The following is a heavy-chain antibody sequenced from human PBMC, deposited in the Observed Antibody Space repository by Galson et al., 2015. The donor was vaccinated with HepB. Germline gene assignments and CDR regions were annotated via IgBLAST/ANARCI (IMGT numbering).Heavy chain of an antibody. CDR1: GLALSEYY. J-gene: IGHJ2*01. Sequence: SLRLSCAASGLALSEYYMSWIRQAPGKGLEWVSYISSSSTYTKYADPVKGRFTISRDNAKNSVYLQMNSLRAEDTAVYYCARVYFGSGSSSAYWYFDLWGRGALVTVSS. D-gene: IGHD3-10*01. V-gene: IGHV3-11*06. CDR3: ARVYFGSGSSSAYWYFDL. CDR2: ISSSSTYT.